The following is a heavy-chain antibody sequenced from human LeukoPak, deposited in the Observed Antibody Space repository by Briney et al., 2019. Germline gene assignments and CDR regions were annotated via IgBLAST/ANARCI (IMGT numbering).Heavy chain of an antibody. CDR1: GGSISSHY. Sequence: SETLSLTCTVSGGSISSHYWSWIRQPAGKGLEWIGRIYTSGSTNYNPSLKSRVTMSVDTSKNQFSLKLSSVTAADTAVYYCARVPVAAAGTYGFNWFDPWGQGTLVTVSS. V-gene: IGHV4-4*07. D-gene: IGHD6-13*01. CDR3: ARVPVAAAGTYGFNWFDP. J-gene: IGHJ5*02. CDR2: IYTSGST.